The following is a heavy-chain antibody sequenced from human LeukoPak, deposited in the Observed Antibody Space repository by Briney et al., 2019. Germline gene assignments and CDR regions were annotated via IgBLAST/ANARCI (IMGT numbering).Heavy chain of an antibody. Sequence: SETLSLTCSVSSGSIIRYHWSWIRQSAGKGLEWIGRISTSGSPNYNPSLKSRVTISVDTSKNQFSLKLSSVTAADTAVYFCARGPYSYDSSGAFDIWGQGTMVTVSS. D-gene: IGHD3-22*01. CDR3: ARGPYSYDSSGAFDI. CDR1: SGSIIRYH. CDR2: ISTSGSP. V-gene: IGHV4-4*07. J-gene: IGHJ3*02.